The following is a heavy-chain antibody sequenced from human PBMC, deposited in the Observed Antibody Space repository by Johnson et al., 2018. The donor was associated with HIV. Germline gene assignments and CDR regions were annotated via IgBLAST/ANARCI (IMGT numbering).Heavy chain of an antibody. Sequence: QVQLVESGGGAVQPGRSLRLSCAASGFTFSHYSMHWVRQAPGKGLEWLAVTSNDGGNKYYADSVKGRFTISRDNSKNTLYLQMNSLRAEDTAVYYCAKWGLGGAPKGAFDIWGQGTVVTVSS. CDR1: GFTFSHYS. V-gene: IGHV3-30-3*02. D-gene: IGHD3-16*01. J-gene: IGHJ3*02. CDR2: TSNDGGNK. CDR3: AKWGLGGAPKGAFDI.